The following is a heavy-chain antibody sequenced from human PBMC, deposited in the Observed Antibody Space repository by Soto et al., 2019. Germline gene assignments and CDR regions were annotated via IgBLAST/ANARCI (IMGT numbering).Heavy chain of an antibody. CDR1: AFTLSSYW. D-gene: IGHD3-22*01. V-gene: IGHV3-7*01. CDR3: ARDYESGFDI. J-gene: IGHJ3*02. Sequence: VQLVESGGGLVQPGGSLRLSCEASAFTLSSYWMSWVRQAPGKGLEWVANIKPDGSEKYYVDSVKGRFTISRDNTKNSLYLQMSTLRPEDTAIYYCARDYESGFDIWGQGTLVTVSS. CDR2: IKPDGSEK.